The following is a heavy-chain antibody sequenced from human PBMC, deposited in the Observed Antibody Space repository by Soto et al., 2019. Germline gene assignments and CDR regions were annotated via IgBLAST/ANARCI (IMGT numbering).Heavy chain of an antibody. V-gene: IGHV3-23*01. Sequence: EVQLLASGGGLVQPGGSLRLSCAASGFTFSSYAMSWVRQAPGKGLEWVSAISGSGGSTYYADSVKGRFTISRDNSKNTLYLQMNSLRAEDTAVYYCAKGRACSGGSCYLFDYWGQGTLVTVSS. CDR1: GFTFSSYA. J-gene: IGHJ4*02. D-gene: IGHD2-15*01. CDR2: ISGSGGST. CDR3: AKGRACSGGSCYLFDY.